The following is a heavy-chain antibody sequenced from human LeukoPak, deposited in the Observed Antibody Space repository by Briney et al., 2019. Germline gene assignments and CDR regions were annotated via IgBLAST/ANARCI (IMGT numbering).Heavy chain of an antibody. D-gene: IGHD6-13*01. V-gene: IGHV4-34*01. J-gene: IGHJ4*02. CDR3: ARAAAPPHSFDY. CDR2: INHSGST. CDR1: GGSFSGYY. Sequence: SETLSLTCAVYGGSFSGYYWSWIRQPPGKGLERIGEINHSGSTNYNPSLKSRVTISVDTSKNQFSLKLSSVTAADTAVYYCARAAAPPHSFDYWGQGTLVTVSS.